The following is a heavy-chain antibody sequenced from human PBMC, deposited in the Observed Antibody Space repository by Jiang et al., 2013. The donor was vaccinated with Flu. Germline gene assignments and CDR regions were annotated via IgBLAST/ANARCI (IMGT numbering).Heavy chain of an antibody. CDR2: XFLHWEH. CDR1: GGSVSSYY. D-gene: IGHD3-16*01. V-gene: IGHV4-59*08. J-gene: IGHJ2*01. CDR3: ARHAPNWGPSYWYFDL. Sequence: CTVSGGSVSSYYWSWVRQPPGKGLEWIGYXFLHWEHQLXPSLKSRVTISVDTSKNQFSLKLSSVTAADTAVYYCARHAPNWGPSYWYFDLWGRGTLVTVSS.